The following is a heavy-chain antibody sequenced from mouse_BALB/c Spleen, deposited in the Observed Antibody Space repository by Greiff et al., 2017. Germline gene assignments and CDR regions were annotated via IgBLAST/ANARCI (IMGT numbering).Heavy chain of an antibody. CDR3: GRGGRGLRGVDY. D-gene: IGHD2-2*01. V-gene: IGHV5-12-1*01. Sequence: EVQLVESGGGLVQPGGSRKLSCAASGFAFSSYEMSWVRQTPEKRLEWVAYISSGGGSTYYADTVKGRFTISRDNAKNTLYLQMSSLKSEDTAMYYCGRGGRGLRGVDYWGQGTSVTVSS. CDR1: GFAFSSYE. CDR2: ISSGGGST. J-gene: IGHJ4*01.